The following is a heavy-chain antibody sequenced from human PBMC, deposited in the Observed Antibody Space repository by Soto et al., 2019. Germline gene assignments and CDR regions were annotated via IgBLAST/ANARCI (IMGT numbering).Heavy chain of an antibody. CDR1: GGSISSGGYY. Sequence: QVQLQESGPGLVKPSQTLSLTCTVSGGSISSGGYYWNWIRQHPGKGLEWIGYIYYSGFTYYSPSLKSRVTISVDTSKNHFSLRLSSVSAADTAVYYCARSIDYGGQGTLVTVSS. J-gene: IGHJ4*02. V-gene: IGHV4-31*03. CDR3: ARSIDY. CDR2: IYYSGFT.